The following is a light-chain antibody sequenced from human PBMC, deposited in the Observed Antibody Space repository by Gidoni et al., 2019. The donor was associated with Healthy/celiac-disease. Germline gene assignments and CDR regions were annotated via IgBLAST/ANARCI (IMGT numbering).Light chain of an antibody. Sequence: SYELTQPPSVSVSPGQTARITCSGDALPKQYAYWYQQKPGQAPVLVIYKDRERPSGIPERFSGSISGTTVTLTISGVQAEDEADYYCQSADSSGTYPRVFGTGTKVTVL. CDR1: ALPKQY. CDR3: QSADSSGTYPRV. J-gene: IGLJ1*01. V-gene: IGLV3-25*03. CDR2: KDR.